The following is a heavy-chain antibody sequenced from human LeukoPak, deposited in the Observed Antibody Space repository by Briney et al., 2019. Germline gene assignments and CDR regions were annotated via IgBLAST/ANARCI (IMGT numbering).Heavy chain of an antibody. CDR3: ARVLTGGPMANWFDP. V-gene: IGHV5-51*01. CDR1: GYSFTNFW. D-gene: IGHD3-9*01. Sequence: GESLKISCKGSGYSFTNFWIGWVRQMPGKGLEWMGIIYPGDSDTRYSPSFQGQVTISADKSISTAYLQWSSLKASDTAMYYCARVLTGGPMANWFDPWGQGTLVTVSS. J-gene: IGHJ5*02. CDR2: IYPGDSDT.